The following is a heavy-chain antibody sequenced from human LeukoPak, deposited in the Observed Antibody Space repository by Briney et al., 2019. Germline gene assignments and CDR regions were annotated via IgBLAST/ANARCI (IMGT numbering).Heavy chain of an antibody. CDR1: GFTYRTYE. J-gene: IGHJ6*02. V-gene: IGHV3-48*03. CDR2: ISSSGVTT. CDR3: ARRKNYYYGMDV. Sequence: GGSLILSCAASGFTYRTYEMNWVRQAPGKGLEWLSCISSSGVTTYYADSVKGRFTISRDNAKNSLYLQMNSLRAEDTAVYYCARRKNYYYGMDVWGQGTTVAVSS.